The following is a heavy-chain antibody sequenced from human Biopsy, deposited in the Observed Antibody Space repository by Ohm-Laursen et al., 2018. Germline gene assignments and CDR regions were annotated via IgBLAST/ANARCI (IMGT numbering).Heavy chain of an antibody. CDR1: GYTFTAYG. CDR3: ARDPGYDFWSGSDPFDI. V-gene: IGHV1-18*04. CDR2: ISTYNDDT. Sequence: ASVKVSCKTSGYTFTAYGISWVRQAHGQGLEWMGWISTYNDDTNIAQKFQGRVSMTTDTSTRTAYMGLRSLRSGDTAIYFCARDPGYDFWSGSDPFDIWGQGTLVTVS. J-gene: IGHJ3*02. D-gene: IGHD3-3*01.